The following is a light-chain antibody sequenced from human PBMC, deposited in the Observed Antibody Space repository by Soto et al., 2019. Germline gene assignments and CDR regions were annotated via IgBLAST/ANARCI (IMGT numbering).Light chain of an antibody. CDR1: QSISSRS. Sequence: EVVLTQSPGTLSLSPGERATLSCRASQSISSRSLAWFQQKPGQAPRLLIYAASKTATGIPDRFSGSGSETDFTLSISRLEPEDFAVYYCQHYGDSPLYTFGQGTKLEIK. V-gene: IGKV3-20*01. J-gene: IGKJ2*01. CDR3: QHYGDSPLYT. CDR2: AAS.